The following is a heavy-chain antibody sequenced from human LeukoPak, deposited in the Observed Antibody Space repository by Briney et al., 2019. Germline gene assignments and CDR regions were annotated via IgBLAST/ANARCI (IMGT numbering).Heavy chain of an antibody. CDR1: GFSLSTYG. CDR2: ITGTGGST. CDR3: AKDHGTAVAGFYY. J-gene: IGHJ4*02. Sequence: GGSLRLSCAASGFSLSTYGVSWVRQPPGKGLEWVSGITGTGGSTCYADSVKGRFTVSRDTSKNTLYLQMNSLRAEDTAIYYCAKDHGTAVAGFYYWGQGTLVTVSS. D-gene: IGHD6-19*01. V-gene: IGHV3-23*01.